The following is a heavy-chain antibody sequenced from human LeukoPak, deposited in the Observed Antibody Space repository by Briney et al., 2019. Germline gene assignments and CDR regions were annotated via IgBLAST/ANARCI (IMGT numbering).Heavy chain of an antibody. D-gene: IGHD3-10*01. J-gene: IGHJ5*02. CDR2: IYYSGST. CDR1: GGSISSGGYY. Sequence: PSETLSLTCTVSGGSISSGGYYWSWIRQHPGKGLEWIGYIYYSGSTYYNPSLKSRVTISVDTPKNQFSLKLSSVTAADTAVYYCAGAYYGSGIRTVMLQKDNWFDPWGQGTLVTVSS. CDR3: AGAYYGSGIRTVMLQKDNWFDP. V-gene: IGHV4-31*03.